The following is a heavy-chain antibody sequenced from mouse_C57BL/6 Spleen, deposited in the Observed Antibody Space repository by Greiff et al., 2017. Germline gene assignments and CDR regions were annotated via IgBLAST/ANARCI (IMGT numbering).Heavy chain of an antibody. D-gene: IGHD1-1*01. CDR3: ARRDTTVPLPTY. CDR2: ISSGGSYT. V-gene: IGHV5-6*02. J-gene: IGHJ2*01. CDR1: GFTFSSYG. Sequence: EVKVVESGGDLVKPGGSLKLSCAASGFTFSSYGMSWVRQTPDKSLEWVATISSGGSYTYYPDSVKGRFTISRDNAKNTRYLQMSSLKSEDTAMYYCARRDTTVPLPTYWGQGTTLTVSA.